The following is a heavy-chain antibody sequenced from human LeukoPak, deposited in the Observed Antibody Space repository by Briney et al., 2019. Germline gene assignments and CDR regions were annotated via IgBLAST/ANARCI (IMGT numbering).Heavy chain of an antibody. D-gene: IGHD3-9*01. V-gene: IGHV4-34*01. J-gene: IGHJ3*02. Sequence: PSETLSLTCAVYGGSFNGYYWSRIRQPPGKGLEWIGEINHSGSTNYNPSLKSRVTISVDTSKNQFSLKLSSVTAADTAVYYCARGGDWLSPSNAFDIWGQGTMVTVSS. CDR3: ARGGDWLSPSNAFDI. CDR2: INHSGST. CDR1: GGSFNGYY.